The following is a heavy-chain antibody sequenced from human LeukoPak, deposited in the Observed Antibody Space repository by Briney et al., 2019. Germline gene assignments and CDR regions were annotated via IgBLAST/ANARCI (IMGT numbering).Heavy chain of an antibody. CDR2: INPNSGGT. V-gene: IGHV1-2*02. Sequence: ASVKVSCKASGYTFTGYYMHWVRQAPGQGLEWMGWINPNSGGTNYAQKFQGRVTMTRDTSISTAYMELSRLRSDDTAVYYCARALTGDRDPYFDYWGQGTLVTVSS. CDR3: ARALTGDRDPYFDY. J-gene: IGHJ4*02. D-gene: IGHD7-27*01. CDR1: GYTFTGYY.